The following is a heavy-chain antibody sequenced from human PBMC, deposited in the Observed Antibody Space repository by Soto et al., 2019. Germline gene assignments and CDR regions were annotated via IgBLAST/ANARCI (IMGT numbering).Heavy chain of an antibody. J-gene: IGHJ4*02. D-gene: IGHD5-12*01. CDR1: GLTFSSYG. Sequence: PGGSLRLSCAASGLTFSSYGMHWVGQAPGKGLVWVSRMYTDASSATYADSVKGRFTISRDNAKNTLFLQIDSLRTEDTAVYYCVRGNSGYGNFDYWGEGTLVTVSS. CDR2: MYTDASSA. V-gene: IGHV3-74*01. CDR3: VRGNSGYGNFDY.